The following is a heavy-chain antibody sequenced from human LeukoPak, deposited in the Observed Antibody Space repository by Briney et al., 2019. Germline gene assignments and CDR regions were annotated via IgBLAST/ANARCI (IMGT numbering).Heavy chain of an antibody. V-gene: IGHV3-53*01. Sequence: PGGSLRLSCAASGFTVSSNYMSWVRQAPGKGLEWVSVIYSGGSTYYADSVKGRFTISRDNSKNTLYLQMNSLRAEDTAVYYCARGNCGGDCYLIDYWGQGTLVTVSS. D-gene: IGHD2-21*02. CDR2: IYSGGST. J-gene: IGHJ4*02. CDR3: ARGNCGGDCYLIDY. CDR1: GFTVSSNY.